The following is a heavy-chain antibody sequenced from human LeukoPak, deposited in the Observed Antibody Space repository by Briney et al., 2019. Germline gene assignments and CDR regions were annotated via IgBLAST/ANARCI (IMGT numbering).Heavy chain of an antibody. Sequence: GGSLRLSCAASGFTFDDYAMHWVRQAPGKGLEWVSGISWNSGSIGYADSVKGRFTISRDNAKNSLYLQMNSLRAEDTALYYCAKDRKSSGWYNWFDPWGQGTLVTVSS. V-gene: IGHV3-9*01. CDR1: GFTFDDYA. CDR3: AKDRKSSGWYNWFDP. D-gene: IGHD6-19*01. J-gene: IGHJ5*02. CDR2: ISWNSGSI.